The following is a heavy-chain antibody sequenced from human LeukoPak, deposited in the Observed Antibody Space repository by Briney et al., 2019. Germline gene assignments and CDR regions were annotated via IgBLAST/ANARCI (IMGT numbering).Heavy chain of an antibody. J-gene: IGHJ1*01. Sequence: GESLKISCKGSEYSFATYWIGWVRQMPGQGLEWMGIIFPGDSDTRYSPSFQGQVTISADKSISTAYLQWSSLKASDTAMYYCATYAGTSSKYFQNWGQGTLVTVSS. CDR2: IFPGDSDT. CDR3: ATYAGTSSKYFQN. CDR1: EYSFATYW. V-gene: IGHV5-51*01. D-gene: IGHD3-10*01.